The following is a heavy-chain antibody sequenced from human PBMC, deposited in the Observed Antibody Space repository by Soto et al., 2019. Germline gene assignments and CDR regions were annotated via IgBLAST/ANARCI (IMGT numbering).Heavy chain of an antibody. Sequence: PGGSLRLSCAASGFAFSSYAMSWVRQAPGKGLEWVSIISGSDGSTYSADSVKGRFTISRDNSNNTLHLQMNSLRVEDTAVYYCAKDSVSLRLYFSGSYPYGLDVSGQGTTVTVSS. D-gene: IGHD3-10*01. CDR3: AKDSVSLRLYFSGSYPYGLDV. CDR2: ISGSDGST. J-gene: IGHJ6*02. CDR1: GFAFSSYA. V-gene: IGHV3-23*01.